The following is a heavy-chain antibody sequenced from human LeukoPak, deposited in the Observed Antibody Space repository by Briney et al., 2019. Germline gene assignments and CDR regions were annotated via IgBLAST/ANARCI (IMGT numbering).Heavy chain of an antibody. V-gene: IGHV4-34*01. D-gene: IGHD3-3*01. CDR2: INHSGST. CDR1: GGSFSGNY. J-gene: IGHJ4*02. CDR3: ARLGKRFLEWSLDY. Sequence: SETLSLTCAVYGGSFSGNYWSWIRQPPGKGLEWIGEINHSGSTSYNPSLKSRVTVSVDTFNNQLSLKLSSVTAAHTAVYYCARLGKRFLEWSLDYWGQGTLVTLSS.